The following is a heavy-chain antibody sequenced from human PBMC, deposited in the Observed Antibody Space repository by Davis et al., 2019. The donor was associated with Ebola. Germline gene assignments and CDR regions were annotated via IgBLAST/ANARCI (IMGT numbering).Heavy chain of an antibody. CDR3: ARFPSSWDLRYYFDA. Sequence: LRLSCAVSGCSISSRDYPWSCLRHPPGEGLDWFGDIHYREGTYYNPSLKSRVTISTDTSTNQFSLRLNSVAAADTAVYYCARFPSSWDLRYYFDAWGQGTLISVSS. J-gene: IGHJ4*02. CDR2: IHYREGT. V-gene: IGHV4-30-4*07. D-gene: IGHD6-13*01. CDR1: GCSISSRDYP.